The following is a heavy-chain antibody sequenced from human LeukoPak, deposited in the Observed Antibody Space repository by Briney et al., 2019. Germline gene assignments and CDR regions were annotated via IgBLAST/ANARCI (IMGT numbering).Heavy chain of an antibody. V-gene: IGHV3-7*01. CDR2: IKQDGSEK. CDR1: GFTFSSYW. D-gene: IGHD6-19*01. CDR3: ARDRGIAVTGSGSWFDP. Sequence: GGSLRLSCAASGFTFSSYWMSWVRQAPGKGLEWVANIKQDGSEKYYVDSMKGRFTISRDNAKNSLYLQMNSLRAEDTAVYYCARDRGIAVTGSGSWFDPWGQGSLVTVSS. J-gene: IGHJ5*02.